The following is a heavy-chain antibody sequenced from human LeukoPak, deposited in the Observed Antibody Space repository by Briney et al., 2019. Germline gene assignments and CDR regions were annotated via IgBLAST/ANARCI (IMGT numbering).Heavy chain of an antibody. J-gene: IGHJ4*02. CDR2: ISWNSRII. CDR1: GFTFDDYA. V-gene: IGHV3-9*01. D-gene: IGHD1-26*01. Sequence: SLRLSCAASGFTFDDYAMYWVRQAPGKGLEWVSGISWNSRIIDYADSVKGRFTISRDNAKTSLFLQMNSLTTDDTAFYYCARLTGAASGTYYFDFWGQGTLVTVSS. CDR3: ARLTGAASGTYYFDF.